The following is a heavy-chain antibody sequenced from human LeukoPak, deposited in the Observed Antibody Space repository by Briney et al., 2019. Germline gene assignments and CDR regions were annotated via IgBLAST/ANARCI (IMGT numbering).Heavy chain of an antibody. CDR1: GFTFSSYA. V-gene: IGHV3-30-3*01. D-gene: IGHD5-18*01. CDR3: ASPDTAVVTYFDY. Sequence: GGSLRLSCAASGFTFSSYAMHWVRQAPGKGLEWVAVISYDGSNKYYADSVKGRFTISRDNSKNTLYLQMNSLRAEDTAVYYCASPDTAVVTYFDYWGQGTLVTVSS. CDR2: ISYDGSNK. J-gene: IGHJ4*02.